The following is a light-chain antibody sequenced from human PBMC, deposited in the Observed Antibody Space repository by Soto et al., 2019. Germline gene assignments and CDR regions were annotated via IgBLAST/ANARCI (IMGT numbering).Light chain of an antibody. CDR1: QDISNF. V-gene: IGKV1-33*01. CDR3: QQYDTLIT. CDR2: DAS. J-gene: IGKJ5*01. Sequence: DIQMTQSPSSLSASVGDRVTITCQASQDISNFLNWYQQKPGKGPKVLIYDASKLETGVPSRFSASRSGTVFTFTISSLQPEYIATYYCQQYDTLITFGQGTRLEIK.